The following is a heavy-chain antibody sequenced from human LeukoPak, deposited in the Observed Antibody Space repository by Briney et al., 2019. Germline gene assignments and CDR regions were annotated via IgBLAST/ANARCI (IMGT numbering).Heavy chain of an antibody. CDR2: ISSSSSTI. V-gene: IGHV3-48*04. CDR3: AGHSGSYFDGTFDY. Sequence: GDLRLSCAASGFTFSSYSMNWVRQAPGKGLEWVSYISSSSSTIYYADSVKGQFTISRDNAKNSLYLQMNSLRAEDTAVYYCAGHSGSYFDGTFDYWGQGTLVTVSS. J-gene: IGHJ4*02. CDR1: GFTFSSYS. D-gene: IGHD1-26*01.